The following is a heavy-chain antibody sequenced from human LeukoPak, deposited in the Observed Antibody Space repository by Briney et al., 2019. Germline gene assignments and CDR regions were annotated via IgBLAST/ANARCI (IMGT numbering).Heavy chain of an antibody. V-gene: IGHV1-69*04. J-gene: IGHJ3*02. Sequence: SVKVSCKASGGTFSSYGISWVRQAPGQGLEWMGRIIPIFGIANYAQKFQCRVTITADKSTSTAYMELRSLRSEDTAVYYCGRRRDIVVVPAAVSDAFDIWGQGTMVTVSS. CDR3: GRRRDIVVVPAAVSDAFDI. CDR1: GGTFSSYG. D-gene: IGHD2-2*01. CDR2: IIPIFGIA.